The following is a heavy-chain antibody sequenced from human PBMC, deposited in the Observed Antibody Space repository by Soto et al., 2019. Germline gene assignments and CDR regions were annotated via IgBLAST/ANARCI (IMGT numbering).Heavy chain of an antibody. V-gene: IGHV4-39*01. CDR3: ARHEAGRYFDS. CDR1: RGSISSGTNY. D-gene: IGHD6-25*01. CDR2: IYYSGST. Sequence: SETLSLTCTVSRGSISSGTNYGAWIRQPPGKGLECIANIYYSGSTFYNPSLKSRVTISLDTSKNQFYLKLRSVTAADTAVYYCARHEAGRYFDSWAQGNLVT. J-gene: IGHJ4*02.